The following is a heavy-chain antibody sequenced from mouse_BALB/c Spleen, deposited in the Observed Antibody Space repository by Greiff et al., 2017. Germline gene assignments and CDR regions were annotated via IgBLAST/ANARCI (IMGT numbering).Heavy chain of an antibody. CDR1: GYSITSYYA. J-gene: IGHJ4*01. CDR3: ATSTDYAMDY. D-gene: IGHD5-1*01. V-gene: IGHV3-2*02. Sequence: EVLLVESGPGLVKPSQSLSLTCTVTGYSITSYYAWKLIRQFPGNKLEWMGYISYSGSTSYNPSLKSLISITRDTSKNQFFLQLNSVTTEDTATYYCATSTDYAMDYWGQGTSVTVSS. CDR2: ISYSGST.